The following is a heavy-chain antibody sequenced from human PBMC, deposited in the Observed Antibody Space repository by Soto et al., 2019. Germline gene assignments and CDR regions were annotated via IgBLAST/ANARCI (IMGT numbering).Heavy chain of an antibody. D-gene: IGHD6-13*01. J-gene: IGHJ6*02. V-gene: IGHV1-2*04. CDR2: INPNSGGT. CDR3: ARNIAAAGSSRGNYYGMDV. CDR1: GYTFTGYY. Sequence: ASVKVSCKASGYTFTGYYMHWVRQAPGQGLEWMGWINPNSGGTNYAQKFQGWVTMTRDTSISTAYMELSRLRSDDTAVYYCARNIAAAGSSRGNYYGMDVWGQGTTVTVSS.